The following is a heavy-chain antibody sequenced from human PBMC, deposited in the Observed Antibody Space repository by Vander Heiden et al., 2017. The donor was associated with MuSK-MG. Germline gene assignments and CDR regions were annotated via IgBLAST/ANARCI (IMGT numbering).Heavy chain of an antibody. V-gene: IGHV4-34*01. Sequence: QVQLQQWGAGLLKPSETLSLTCAVYGGSFSGYYWSWIRQPPGKGLEWIGEINHSGSTNYNPSLKSRVTISVDTSKNQFSLKLSSVTAADTAVYYCARLPGDYVGYYYYYMDVWGKGTTVTVSS. J-gene: IGHJ6*03. D-gene: IGHD4-17*01. CDR3: ARLPGDYVGYYYYYMDV. CDR1: GGSFSGYY. CDR2: INHSGST.